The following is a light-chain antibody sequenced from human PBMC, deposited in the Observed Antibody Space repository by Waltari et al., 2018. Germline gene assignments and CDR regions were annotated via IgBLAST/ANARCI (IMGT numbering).Light chain of an antibody. Sequence: EIVLTQSPATLSLSPGDRATLSCRASQSVGHYLAWYQHKPGQAPRLLIYDVFKRATGIPARFSGGGSETDFTLTVSSLEPEDFAIYYCQQRSNWPPLFSFGQGTKLEIK. CDR1: QSVGHY. CDR2: DVF. CDR3: QQRSNWPPLFS. J-gene: IGKJ2*03. V-gene: IGKV3-11*01.